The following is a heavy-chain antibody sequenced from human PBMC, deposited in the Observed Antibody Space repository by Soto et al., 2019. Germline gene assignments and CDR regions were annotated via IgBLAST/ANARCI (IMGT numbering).Heavy chain of an antibody. CDR3: ERERAVKLNSYDAFDI. D-gene: IGHD1-1*01. CDR1: GGSVSSGSHY. J-gene: IGHJ3*02. CDR2: IFYNGGT. Sequence: ETLSLTCTVSGGSVSSGSHYWSWIRQPPGKGLEWIAYIFYNGGTNYNPSLKGRVAISVDMSQNQFSLRLDSVPSWDTAVYYCERERAVKLNSYDAFDIWGQGTIVSVS. V-gene: IGHV4-61*01.